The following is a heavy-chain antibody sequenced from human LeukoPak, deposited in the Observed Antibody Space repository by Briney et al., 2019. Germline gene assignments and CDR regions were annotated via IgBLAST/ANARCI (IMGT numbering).Heavy chain of an antibody. V-gene: IGHV3-33*01. CDR2: IWYDGSNK. CDR1: GFTFSSYG. D-gene: IGHD3-22*01. Sequence: PGRSLRLSCAASGFTFSSYGMHWVRQAPGKGLEWVAVIWYDGSNKYYADSVKGRSTISRDNSKNTLYLQMNSLRAEDTAVYYCARDSDSSGYSDYWGQGTLVTVSS. J-gene: IGHJ4*02. CDR3: ARDSDSSGYSDY.